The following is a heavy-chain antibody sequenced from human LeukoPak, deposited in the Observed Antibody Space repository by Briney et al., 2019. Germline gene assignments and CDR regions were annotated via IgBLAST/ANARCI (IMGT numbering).Heavy chain of an antibody. CDR3: ARDRIEPPLAKGPFDY. D-gene: IGHD1-14*01. CDR2: IYHSGST. Sequence: SETLSLTCTVSGYSISSGYYWGWIRQPPGKGLEWIGSIYHSGSTYYNPSLKSRVTISVDTSKNQFSLKLSSVTAADTAVYYCARDRIEPPLAKGPFDYWGQGTLVTVSS. V-gene: IGHV4-38-2*02. J-gene: IGHJ4*02. CDR1: GYSISSGYY.